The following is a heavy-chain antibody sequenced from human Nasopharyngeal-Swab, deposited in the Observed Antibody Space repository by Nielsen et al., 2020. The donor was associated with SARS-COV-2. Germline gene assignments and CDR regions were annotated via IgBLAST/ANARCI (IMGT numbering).Heavy chain of an antibody. D-gene: IGHD4/OR15-4a*01. CDR1: GGTFSSYA. J-gene: IGHJ3*02. Sequence: SVKVSCKASGGTFSSYAISWVRQAPGQGLEWMGGVIPIFGTANYAQKFQGRVTITADESTSTAYMELSSLRSEDTAVYYCASLGSMVQDAFDIWGQGTMVTVSS. CDR3: ASLGSMVQDAFDI. CDR2: VIPIFGTA. V-gene: IGHV1-69*13.